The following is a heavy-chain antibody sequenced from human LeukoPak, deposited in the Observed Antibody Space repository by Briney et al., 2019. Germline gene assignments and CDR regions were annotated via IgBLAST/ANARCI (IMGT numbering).Heavy chain of an antibody. CDR2: INWNGGST. V-gene: IGHV3-20*04. CDR1: GFTFDDYG. J-gene: IGHJ4*02. CDR3: ARAPRLRFLFDY. D-gene: IGHD4-17*01. Sequence: GSLRLSCAASGFTFDDYGMSWVRQAPGKGLEWVSGINWNGGSTGYADSVKGRFTISRDNAKNSLYLQMNSLRAEDTAVYYCARAPRLRFLFDYRGQGTLVTVSS.